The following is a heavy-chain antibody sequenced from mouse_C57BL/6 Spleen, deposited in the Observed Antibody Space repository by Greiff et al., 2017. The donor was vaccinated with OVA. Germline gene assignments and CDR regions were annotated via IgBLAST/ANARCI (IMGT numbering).Heavy chain of an antibody. Sequence: EVKVVESGGGLVQPGGSMKLSCVASGFTFSNYWMNWVRQSPEKGLEWVAQIRLKSDNYATHYAESVKGRFTISRDDSKSSVYLQMNNLRAEDTGIDYCTEDGSSPYFDYWGQGTTLTVSS. CDR2: IRLKSDNYAT. CDR3: TEDGSSPYFDY. D-gene: IGHD1-1*01. V-gene: IGHV6-3*01. CDR1: GFTFSNYW. J-gene: IGHJ2*01.